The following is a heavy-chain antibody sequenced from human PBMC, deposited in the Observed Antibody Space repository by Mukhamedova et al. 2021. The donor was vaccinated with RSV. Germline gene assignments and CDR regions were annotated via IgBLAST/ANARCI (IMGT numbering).Heavy chain of an antibody. V-gene: IGHV3-69-1*01. Sequence: GKGLEWVSSISSSSYIYYADSVKGRFTISRDNAKNSLYLQMNSLRAEDTAVYYCARDGGYSGSPDAFDIWGQGTMVTVSS. J-gene: IGHJ3*02. CDR2: ISSSSYI. D-gene: IGHD1-26*01. CDR3: ARDGGYSGSPDAFDI.